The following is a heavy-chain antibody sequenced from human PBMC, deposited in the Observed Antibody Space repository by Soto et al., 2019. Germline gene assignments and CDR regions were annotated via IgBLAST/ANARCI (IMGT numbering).Heavy chain of an antibody. CDR2: ISAYNGNT. V-gene: IGHV1-18*01. Sequence: ASVKVSCKASGYTFTSYGISWVRQAPGQGLEWMGWISAYNGNTNYAQKLQGRVTMTTDTSTSTAYMELRSLRSDDTAVYYCARDSEEMIAANNFDYWGQGTMVTVSS. CDR1: GYTFTSYG. CDR3: ARDSEEMIAANNFDY. J-gene: IGHJ4*03. D-gene: IGHD6-6*01.